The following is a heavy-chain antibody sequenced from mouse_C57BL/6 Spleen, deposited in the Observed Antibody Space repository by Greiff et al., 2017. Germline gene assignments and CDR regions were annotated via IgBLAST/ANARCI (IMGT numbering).Heavy chain of an antibody. V-gene: IGHV1-53*01. J-gene: IGHJ3*01. CDR1: GYTFTSYW. D-gene: IGHD1-1*01. Sequence: VQLQQSGTELVKPGASVKLSCKASGYTFTSYWMHWVKQRPGQGLEWIGNINPSNGGTNYNEKFKSKATLTVDKSSSTAYMQLSSLTSEDSAVYYCARSLITTVVDWFAYWGQGTLVTVSA. CDR3: ARSLITTVVDWFAY. CDR2: INPSNGGT.